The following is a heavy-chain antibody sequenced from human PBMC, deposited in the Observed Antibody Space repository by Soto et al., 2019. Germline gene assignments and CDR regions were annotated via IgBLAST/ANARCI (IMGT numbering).Heavy chain of an antibody. CDR1: VGTINIGDYC. Sequence: SETLSFTCSVSVGTINIGDYCWSVIRPPPGKGLGWIGSVFYTGSTYYSPSLKSRASMSMYTSKNLFSLRLRSLTAADTAVYFCARVKATLYRNYYFDYWGQGTPVTVSS. V-gene: IGHV4-30-4*01. J-gene: IGHJ4*02. D-gene: IGHD5-12*01. CDR3: ARVKATLYRNYYFDY. CDR2: VFYTGST.